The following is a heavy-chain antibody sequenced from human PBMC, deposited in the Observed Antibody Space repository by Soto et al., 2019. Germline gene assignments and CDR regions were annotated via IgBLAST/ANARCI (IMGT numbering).Heavy chain of an antibody. V-gene: IGHV4-34*01. CDR3: ASGQVGATTWFDP. Sequence: SETLSLTCAVYGGSFSGNYWNWIRQPPGKGLEWIGETNDRGTTNYNPSLKSRVTISVDTSKNQFSLKMTSLTAADTAIYYCASGQVGATTWFDPWGQGTKVTVSS. J-gene: IGHJ5*02. CDR1: GGSFSGNY. D-gene: IGHD1-26*01. CDR2: TNDRGTT.